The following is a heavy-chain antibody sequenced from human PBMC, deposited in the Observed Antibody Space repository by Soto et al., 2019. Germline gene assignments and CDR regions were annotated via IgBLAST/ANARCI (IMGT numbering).Heavy chain of an antibody. CDR2: LSTSSSYT. D-gene: IGHD3-10*01. V-gene: IGHV3-11*05. CDR1: GFSFSDYY. Sequence: QVQLVESGGGVVKPGGSLRLSCVASGFSFSDYYLHWIRQAPGKGLEWVSYLSTSSSYTNYADSVKGRFTISRDNARNSLYLQMSSLRSDVTAVYYCARDRDSMIRGVYQHWGQGTLVIVS. J-gene: IGHJ1*01. CDR3: ARDRDSMIRGVYQH.